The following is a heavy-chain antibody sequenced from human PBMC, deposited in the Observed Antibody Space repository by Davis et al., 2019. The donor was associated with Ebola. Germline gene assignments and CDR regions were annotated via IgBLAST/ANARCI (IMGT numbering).Heavy chain of an antibody. D-gene: IGHD3-22*01. CDR2: IYPGDSDT. Sequence: GESLKISCTGSGYSFTSYWIGWVRQMPGKGLEWMGIIYPGDSDTRYSPSFQGQVTISADKSISTAYLQWSSLKASDTAMYYCARVDSSGYYYSLYFQHWGQGTLVTVSS. J-gene: IGHJ1*01. V-gene: IGHV5-51*01. CDR1: GYSFTSYW. CDR3: ARVDSSGYYYSLYFQH.